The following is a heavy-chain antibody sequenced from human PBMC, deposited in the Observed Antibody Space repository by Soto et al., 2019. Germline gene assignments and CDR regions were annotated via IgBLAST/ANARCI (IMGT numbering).Heavy chain of an antibody. V-gene: IGHV1-69*13. J-gene: IGHJ6*02. CDR1: GGTFSDYT. Sequence: SGKVSGEASGGTFSDYTINWVRQAPGQRLEWMGGSITIFDTPHSAAKFQGRVTITADESTSPSLMDVSSLRSEHPPVYYCARNRTLTGYSYGMDVWVQGPMVTVSS. CDR2: SITIFDTP. CDR3: ARNRTLTGYSYGMDV.